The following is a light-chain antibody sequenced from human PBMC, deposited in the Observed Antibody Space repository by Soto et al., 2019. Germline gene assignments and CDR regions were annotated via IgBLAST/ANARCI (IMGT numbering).Light chain of an antibody. CDR2: EAS. Sequence: DIQMTQSPSTLSASVGDRVTITCRASHNLDKWLAWYQQKPGKAPKPLIYEASSLQSGVPSRFSGSGSGTAFTLTITSLQPDDFATYYCQQYNTFLTFGGGTKVDIK. V-gene: IGKV1-5*03. CDR1: HNLDKW. CDR3: QQYNTFLT. J-gene: IGKJ4*01.